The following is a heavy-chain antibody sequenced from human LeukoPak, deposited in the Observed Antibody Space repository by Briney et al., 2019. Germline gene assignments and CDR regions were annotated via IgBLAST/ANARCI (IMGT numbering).Heavy chain of an antibody. V-gene: IGHV1-2*02. Sequence: GASVKVSCKASGYTFTGYYMHWVRQAPGQGLEWLGWINPKSGDTNYAQKFQGRVTMTRDTSISTAYMDLSTLTSDDTAAYYCARGDMVRGDYYMDVWGKGTTVTISS. CDR1: GYTFTGYY. CDR2: INPKSGDT. CDR3: ARGDMVRGDYYMDV. D-gene: IGHD3-10*01. J-gene: IGHJ6*03.